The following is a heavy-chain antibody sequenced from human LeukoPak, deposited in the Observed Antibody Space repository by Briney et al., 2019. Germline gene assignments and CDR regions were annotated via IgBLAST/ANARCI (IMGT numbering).Heavy chain of an antibody. CDR3: AREQTTGFDQ. Sequence: PSETLSLTCTVSGGPINNYFWSWIRQPAGKGLEWMGRIYSSGSTSYNPSLKHRLTISLDKTKNQVSLKLTSVTAADTAMYVCAREQTTGFDQWGQGTLVTVSS. CDR2: IYSSGST. CDR1: GGPINNYF. D-gene: IGHD4-17*01. J-gene: IGHJ4*02. V-gene: IGHV4-4*07.